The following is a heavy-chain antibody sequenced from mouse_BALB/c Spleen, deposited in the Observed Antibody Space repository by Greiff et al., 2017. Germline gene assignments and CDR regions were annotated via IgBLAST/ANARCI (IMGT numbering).Heavy chain of an antibody. J-gene: IGHJ3*01. CDR1: GYTFTSYW. V-gene: IGHV1-69*02. D-gene: IGHD3-2*01. CDR3: ARTARATTAN. Sequence: VQLQQLGAELVKPGASVKLSCKASGYTFTSYWMHWVKQRPGQGLEWIGEIDPSDSYTNYNQKFKGKATLTVDKSSSTAYMQLSCLTSEGSAVYYCARTARATTANWGQGTLVPVCA. CDR2: IDPSDSYT.